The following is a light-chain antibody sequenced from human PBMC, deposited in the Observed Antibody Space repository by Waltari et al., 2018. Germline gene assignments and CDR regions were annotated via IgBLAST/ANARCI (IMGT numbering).Light chain of an antibody. V-gene: IGKV3-15*01. Sequence: EIMMTQSPATLSVSPGERATLSCRASQSVGTNLAWYQQKLGQAPRLLIYAASARATGVPARFSGSGSGTEFTLTISNLQSDDFGTYYCQQYNSRPWTFGQGTKVEL. J-gene: IGKJ1*01. CDR2: AAS. CDR3: QQYNSRPWT. CDR1: QSVGTN.